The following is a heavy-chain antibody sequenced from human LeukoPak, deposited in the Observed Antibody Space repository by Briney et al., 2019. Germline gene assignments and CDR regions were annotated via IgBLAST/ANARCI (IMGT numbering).Heavy chain of an antibody. Sequence: GGSLRLSCAASGFTFSSYSMNWVRQAPGKGLEWVSSISISSSYIYYADSVKGRFTISRDNAKNSLYLQMNSLKTEDTAVYYCTTDPTYGSGSYYYYYYYMDVWGKGTTVTISS. CDR1: GFTFSSYS. CDR2: ISISSSYI. CDR3: TTDPTYGSGSYYYYYYYMDV. J-gene: IGHJ6*03. D-gene: IGHD3-10*01. V-gene: IGHV3-21*03.